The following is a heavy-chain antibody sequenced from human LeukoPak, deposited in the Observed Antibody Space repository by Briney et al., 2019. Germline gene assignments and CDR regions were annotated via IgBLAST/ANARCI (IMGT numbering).Heavy chain of an antibody. V-gene: IGHV1-2*02. Sequence: ASVKVSCKASGYTFTGYYMHWVRQAPGQGLEWMGWINPNSGGTNYAQKFQGRVTMTRDTSISTAYMELSRLRSDDTAVCYCARGGPGYSSSWRFDYWGQGTLVTVSS. CDR2: INPNSGGT. D-gene: IGHD6-13*01. CDR1: GYTFTGYY. CDR3: ARGGPGYSSSWRFDY. J-gene: IGHJ4*02.